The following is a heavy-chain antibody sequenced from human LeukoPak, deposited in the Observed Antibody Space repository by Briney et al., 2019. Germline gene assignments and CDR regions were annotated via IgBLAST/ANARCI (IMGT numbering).Heavy chain of an antibody. CDR2: INHNGNVN. Sequence: PGGSLRLSCAASGFTFSSYWMYWVRQAPGKGLEWVASINHNGNVNYYVDSVKGRFTISRDNAKNSLYLQMSNLRAEDTAVYFCARGGGLDVWGQGATVTVSS. D-gene: IGHD3-16*01. CDR1: GFTFSSYW. J-gene: IGHJ6*02. CDR3: ARGGGLDV. V-gene: IGHV3-7*03.